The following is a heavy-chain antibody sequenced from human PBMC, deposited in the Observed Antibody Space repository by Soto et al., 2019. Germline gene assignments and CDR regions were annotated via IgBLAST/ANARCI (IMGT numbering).Heavy chain of an antibody. CDR2: ISSSSSYI. Sequence: GRSLRLSCAASGFTFSSYSMNWVRQAPGKGLEWVSSISSSSSYIYYADSVKGRFTISRDNAKNSLYLQMNSLRAEDTAVYYCASESPPQWLGHAFDIWGQGTMVTVSS. CDR1: GFTFSSYS. J-gene: IGHJ3*02. D-gene: IGHD3-22*01. CDR3: ASESPPQWLGHAFDI. V-gene: IGHV3-21*01.